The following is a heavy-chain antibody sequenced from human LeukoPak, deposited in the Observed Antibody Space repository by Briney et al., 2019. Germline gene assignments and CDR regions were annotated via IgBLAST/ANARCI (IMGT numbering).Heavy chain of an antibody. V-gene: IGHV4-4*07. D-gene: IGHD3-22*01. CDR1: GDSINTYY. Sequence: SETLSLTCTVSGDSINTYYWSWIRQPAGKGLEWIGRIYSNGSTNYSPSLQSRVTMSVDTSKNQFSLKLSSVTAADTAVYYCARPYYYDSSGYSDQWGQGTLVTVSS. CDR3: ARPYYYDSSGYSDQ. CDR2: IYSNGST. J-gene: IGHJ4*02.